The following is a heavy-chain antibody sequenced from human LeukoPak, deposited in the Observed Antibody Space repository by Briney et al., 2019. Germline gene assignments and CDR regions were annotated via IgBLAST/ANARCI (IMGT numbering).Heavy chain of an antibody. CDR1: GYTFTSYD. V-gene: IGHV1-8*01. Sequence: ASVKVSCKASGYTFTSYDINWVRQATGQGLEWMGWMNPNSGNTGYAQKFQGRVTMTRNTSISTAYMELSSLRSEDTAVYYCARGVAPGYCSSTSCEFDPWGQGTLVTVSS. J-gene: IGHJ5*02. D-gene: IGHD2-2*01. CDR2: MNPNSGNT. CDR3: ARGVAPGYCSSTSCEFDP.